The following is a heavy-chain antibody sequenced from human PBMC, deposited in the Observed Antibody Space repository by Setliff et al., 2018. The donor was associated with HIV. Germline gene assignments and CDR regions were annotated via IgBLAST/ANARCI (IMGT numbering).Heavy chain of an antibody. CDR2: IFHSGST. CDR1: GYSISSGYY. V-gene: IGHV4-38-2*01. D-gene: IGHD6-6*01. J-gene: IGHJ4*02. CDR3: ARGGYIAARFYYFDY. Sequence: PSETLSLTCAVSGYSISSGYYWGWIRQPPGKGLEWIGSIFHSGSTYYNPSLQSRVTISLHTSKNQFSLKMSSVTAADTAVYYCARGGYIAARFYYFDYWGQGLLVTVSS.